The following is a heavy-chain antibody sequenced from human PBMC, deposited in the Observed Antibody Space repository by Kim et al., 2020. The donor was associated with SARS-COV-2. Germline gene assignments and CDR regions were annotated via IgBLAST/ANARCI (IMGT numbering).Heavy chain of an antibody. CDR2: ISAYNGNT. D-gene: IGHD3-10*01. J-gene: IGHJ6*02. V-gene: IGHV1-18*04. CDR1: GYTFTSYG. Sequence: ASVKVSCKASGYTFTSYGISWVRQAPGQGLEWMGWISAYNGNTNYAQKLQGRVTMTTDTSTSTAYMELRSLRSDDTAVYYCAISPILLWFGELFGGGPEMDVWGQGTTVTVSS. CDR3: AISPILLWFGELFGGGPEMDV.